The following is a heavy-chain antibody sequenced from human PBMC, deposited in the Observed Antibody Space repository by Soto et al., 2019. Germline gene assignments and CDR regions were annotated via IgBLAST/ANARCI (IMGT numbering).Heavy chain of an antibody. CDR2: IYYSGST. CDR3: ARQSVGPYGSGRYFDY. D-gene: IGHD3-10*01. CDR1: GGSISSYY. V-gene: IGHV4-59*08. J-gene: IGHJ4*02. Sequence: QVQLQESGPGLVKPSETLSLTCTVSGGSISSYYWSWIRQPPGKGLEWIGYIYYSGSTNYNPSLKSRVTISVDTSTNQFSLNLSSVTAADTAVYYCARQSVGPYGSGRYFDYWGQGTLVTVSS.